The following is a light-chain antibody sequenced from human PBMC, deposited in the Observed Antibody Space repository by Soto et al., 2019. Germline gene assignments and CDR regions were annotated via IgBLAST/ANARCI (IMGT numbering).Light chain of an antibody. J-gene: IGKJ2*02. CDR1: ESVSRF. CDR3: QHYDNWPPCT. CDR2: DTS. V-gene: IGKV3-15*01. Sequence: EIVMTQSPATLSVSPGERVTLSCRASESVSRFLAWYQQRPGQAPRLLIYDTSTRATGVPARFSGSGSGTAFSLTISSLQSEDFAVYYCQHYDNWPPCTFGQGTKLEVK.